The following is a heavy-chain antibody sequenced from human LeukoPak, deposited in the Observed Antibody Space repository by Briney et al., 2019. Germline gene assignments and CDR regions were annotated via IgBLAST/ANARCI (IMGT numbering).Heavy chain of an antibody. D-gene: IGHD6-13*01. V-gene: IGHV4-61*08. CDR3: ARGGHRYSSNWEGA. CDR2: IYSSGAT. Sequence: SQTLSLTCTVSGGSIRSGGYYWSWIRQHPGKGLEWIGYIYSSGATNYNPSLNSRVTISVDTSKNQFSLKLSSVTAADTAVYYCARGGHRYSSNWEGALGQGILVTVSS. CDR1: GGSIRSGGYY. J-gene: IGHJ5*02.